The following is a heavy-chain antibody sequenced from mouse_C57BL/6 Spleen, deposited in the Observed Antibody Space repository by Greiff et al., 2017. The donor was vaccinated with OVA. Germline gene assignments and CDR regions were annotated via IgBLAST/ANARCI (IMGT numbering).Heavy chain of an antibody. J-gene: IGHJ4*01. CDR3: IREGYHDYEHYYAMDY. CDR2: IDPETGGT. Sequence: VQLQQSGAELVRPGASVTLSCKASGYTFTDYEMHWVKQTPVHGLEWIGAIDPETGGTAYNQKFKGKAILTADKSSSTAYMELRSLTSEDSAVYYCIREGYHDYEHYYAMDYWGQGTSVTVSS. V-gene: IGHV1-15*01. D-gene: IGHD2-4*01. CDR1: GYTFTDYE.